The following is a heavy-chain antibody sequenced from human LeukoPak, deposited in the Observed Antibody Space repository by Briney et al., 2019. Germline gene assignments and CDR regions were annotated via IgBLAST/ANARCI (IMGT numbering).Heavy chain of an antibody. V-gene: IGHV1-2*02. CDR1: AYTFTSYG. J-gene: IGHJ4*02. D-gene: IGHD3-10*01. CDR2: INPNSGGT. Sequence: GASVKVSCKASAYTFTSYGISWVRQAPGQGLEWMGWINPNSGGTNYAQKCQGRVTMTRDTSISTAYMELSRLRSDDTAMYYCARDAITRGIIDYWGQGTLVTVSS. CDR3: ARDAITRGIIDY.